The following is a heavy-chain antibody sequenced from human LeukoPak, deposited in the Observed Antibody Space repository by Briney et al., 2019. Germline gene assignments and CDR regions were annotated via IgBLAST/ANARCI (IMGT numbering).Heavy chain of an antibody. CDR1: GYTFTNYD. CDR2: RNPNSGNT. Sequence: ASVKVSCKASGYTFTNYDINWVRQATGQGLEWMGWRNPNSGNTGYAQKFQGRVTITRNTSISTAYMELSSLRSEDTAVYFCARGDTSGWLYWGQGTLVTVSS. CDR3: ARGDTSGWLY. V-gene: IGHV1-8*03. D-gene: IGHD6-19*01. J-gene: IGHJ4*02.